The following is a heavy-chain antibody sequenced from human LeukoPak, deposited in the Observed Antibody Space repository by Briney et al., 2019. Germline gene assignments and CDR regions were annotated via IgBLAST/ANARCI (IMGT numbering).Heavy chain of an antibody. V-gene: IGHV3-48*04. D-gene: IGHD3-10*01. CDR3: ARYGSGRKYKDPFDY. CDR1: GITFSAYS. Sequence: GGSLRLSCAASGITFSAYSMNWVRHTPGRGLEWVANINGRGFTIHYADSIKGRFTISRDNTKNSLYLQMNSLRADDTAVYYCARYGSGRKYKDPFDYWGQGTQVTVSS. CDR2: INGRGFTI. J-gene: IGHJ4*02.